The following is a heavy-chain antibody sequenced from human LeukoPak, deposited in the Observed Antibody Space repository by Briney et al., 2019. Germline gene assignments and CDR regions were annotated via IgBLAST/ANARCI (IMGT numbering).Heavy chain of an antibody. CDR2: IYTSGST. D-gene: IGHD1-7*01. CDR3: ARGITGTTGANYYYYHMDV. V-gene: IGHV4-4*07. Sequence: PSETLSLTCTVPGGSISSYYWSWIRQPAGKGLEWIGRIYTSGSTNYNPSLKSRVTMSVDTSKNQFSLKLGSVTAADTAVYYCARGITGTTGANYYYYHMDVWGKGTTVTVSS. J-gene: IGHJ6*03. CDR1: GGSISSYY.